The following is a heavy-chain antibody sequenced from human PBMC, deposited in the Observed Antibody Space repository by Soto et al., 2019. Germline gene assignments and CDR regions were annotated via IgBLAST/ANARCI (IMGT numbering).Heavy chain of an antibody. CDR3: ARRPPLSGYSYGYDYYYYGMDV. Sequence: PGGSLRLSCAASGFTVCSNYMSWVRQAPGKGLEWVSVIYSGGSTYYADSVKGRFTISRDNSKNTLYLQMNSLRAEDTAVYYCARRPPLSGYSYGYDYYYYGMDVWGQGTTVTVSS. J-gene: IGHJ6*02. D-gene: IGHD5-18*01. V-gene: IGHV3-53*01. CDR1: GFTVCSNY. CDR2: IYSGGST.